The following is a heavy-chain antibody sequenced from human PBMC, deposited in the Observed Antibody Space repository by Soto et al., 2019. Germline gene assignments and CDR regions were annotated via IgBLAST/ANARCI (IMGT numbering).Heavy chain of an antibody. V-gene: IGHV3-30*14. CDR3: AKDIRWELPGPPFDY. CDR2: ISTDGTEK. CDR1: GFTFSSYV. Sequence: GGSLRLSCVASGFTFSSYVIHWVRQAPGKGLEWVALISTDGTEKHYPGSVRGRFTISRDNSKNTLYLQMNSLRAEVTAVYYCAKDIRWELPGPPFDYWGQGTLVTVSS. J-gene: IGHJ4*02. D-gene: IGHD1-26*01.